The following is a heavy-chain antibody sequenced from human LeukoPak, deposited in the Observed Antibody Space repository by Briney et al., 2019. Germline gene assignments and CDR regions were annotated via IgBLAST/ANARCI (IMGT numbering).Heavy chain of an antibody. CDR2: IIPIFGTA. D-gene: IGHD5-12*01. CDR1: GGTFSSYA. J-gene: IGHJ3*02. Sequence: SVKVSCKASGGTFSSYAISWVRQAPGQGLEWMGGIIPIFGTADYAQKFQGRVTITADKSTSTAYMELSSLRSEDTAVYYCARERPSGGGAFDIWGQGTMVTVSS. CDR3: ARERPSGGGAFDI. V-gene: IGHV1-69*06.